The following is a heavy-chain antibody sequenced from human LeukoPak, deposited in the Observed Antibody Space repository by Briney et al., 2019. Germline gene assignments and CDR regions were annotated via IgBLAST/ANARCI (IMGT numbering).Heavy chain of an antibody. CDR3: ARGRYSSGCDY. V-gene: IGHV4-34*01. CDR2: INHSGST. J-gene: IGHJ4*02. CDR1: GGSFSGYY. Sequence: SETLSLTCAVYGGSFSGYYWSWIRQPPGKGLEWIGEINHSGSTNYNPSLKSRATISVDTSKNQFSLKLSSVTAADTAVYYCARGRYSSGCDYWGQGTLVTVSS. D-gene: IGHD6-19*01.